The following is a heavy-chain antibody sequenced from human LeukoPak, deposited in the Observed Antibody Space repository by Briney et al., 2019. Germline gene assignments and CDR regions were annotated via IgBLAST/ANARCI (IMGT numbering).Heavy chain of an antibody. CDR1: GFTFNIYS. Sequence: PGGSLRLSCAASGFTFNIYSMNWVRQAPGKGLEWVASIGYRGSQKDYTDSVRGRFTISRDNAENSLYLQMNSLRAEDTAFYYCAKDSEQLVRRGPFDIWGQGTMVSVSS. V-gene: IGHV3-21*04. D-gene: IGHD6-13*01. CDR2: IGYRGSQK. J-gene: IGHJ3*02. CDR3: AKDSEQLVRRGPFDI.